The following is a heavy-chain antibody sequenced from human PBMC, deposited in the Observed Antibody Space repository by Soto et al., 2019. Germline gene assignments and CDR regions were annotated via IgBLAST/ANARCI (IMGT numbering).Heavy chain of an antibody. J-gene: IGHJ4*02. D-gene: IGHD6-13*01. Sequence: ASVKVSCKASGFTFTSSAVQWVRQARGQRLEWIGWIVVGSGNTNYAQKFQERVTITRDMSTSTAYMELSSLRSEDTAVYYCAADRRVQLVLGYWGQGTLVTVSS. CDR2: IVVGSGNT. CDR1: GFTFTSSA. V-gene: IGHV1-58*01. CDR3: AADRRVQLVLGY.